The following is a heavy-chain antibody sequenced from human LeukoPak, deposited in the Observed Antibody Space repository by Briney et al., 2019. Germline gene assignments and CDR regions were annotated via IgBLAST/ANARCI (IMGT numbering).Heavy chain of an antibody. Sequence: GGSLRLSCAASGFTFSGRWMSWLRQAPGKGLEWVANINQDGTDKYYVDSVKGRFTISRDNAMNSLYLQMNSLRAEDTAVYYCAREIVGTHKSRFDPWGQGTLVTVSS. CDR2: INQDGTDK. J-gene: IGHJ5*02. CDR1: GFTFSGRW. V-gene: IGHV3-7*03. D-gene: IGHD1-26*01. CDR3: AREIVGTHKSRFDP.